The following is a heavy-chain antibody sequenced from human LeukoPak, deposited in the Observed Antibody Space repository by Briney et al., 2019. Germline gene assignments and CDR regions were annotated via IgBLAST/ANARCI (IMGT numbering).Heavy chain of an antibody. J-gene: IGHJ6*02. Sequence: ASVKVPCKVSGYTLTELSMHWVRQAPGKGLEWMGGFDPEDGETIYAQKFQGRVTMTEDTSTDTAYMELSSLRSEDTAVYYCATARASNTYGDYVDYYYGMDVWGQGTTVTVSS. D-gene: IGHD4-17*01. CDR3: ATARASNTYGDYVDYYYGMDV. CDR1: GYTLTELS. CDR2: FDPEDGET. V-gene: IGHV1-24*01.